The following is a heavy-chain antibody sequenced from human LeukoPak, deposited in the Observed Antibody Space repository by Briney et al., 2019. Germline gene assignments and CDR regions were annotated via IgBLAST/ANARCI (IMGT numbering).Heavy chain of an antibody. D-gene: IGHD6-13*01. CDR2: ISWNSGSI. V-gene: IGHV3-9*01. CDR1: GFTFDDYA. J-gene: IGHJ5*02. Sequence: GGSLRLSCAASGFTFDDYAMHWVRQAPGKGLEWVSGISWNSGSIGYADSVKGRFTISRDNAKNSLYLQMNSLRAEDTALYYCAKDMVGDSSSSGSFDPWGQGTLVTVSS. CDR3: AKDMVGDSSSSGSFDP.